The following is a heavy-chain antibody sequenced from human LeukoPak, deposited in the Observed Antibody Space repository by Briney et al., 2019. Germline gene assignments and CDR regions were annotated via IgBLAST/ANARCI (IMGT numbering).Heavy chain of an antibody. V-gene: IGHV1-2*02. J-gene: IGHJ4*02. D-gene: IGHD3-22*01. CDR3: ARVDDRGHYYDSSGPRKLFDY. CDR2: FNPDSGGT. CDR1: GYTFTGYY. Sequence: ASVKVSCKASGYTFTGYYTHWVRQAPGQGLEWMGWFNPDSGGTNYAQKFQGRVTMTRDTSISTAYMELSRLRSDDTAVYYCARVDDRGHYYDSSGPRKLFDYWGQGTLVTVSS.